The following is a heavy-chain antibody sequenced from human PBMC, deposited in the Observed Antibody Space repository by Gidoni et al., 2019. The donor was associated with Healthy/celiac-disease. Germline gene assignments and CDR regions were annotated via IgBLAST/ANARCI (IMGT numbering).Heavy chain of an antibody. V-gene: IGHV3-23*01. J-gene: IGHJ3*02. Sequence: EVQLLESGGGLVQPGGSLRLSCAASGFTFSSYAMSWVRQAPGKGLEWVSAISGSGGSTYYADSVKGRFTISRDNSKNTLYLQMNSLRAEDTAVYYCAKVHRLAARFNDAFDIWGQGTMVTVSS. CDR2: ISGSGGST. CDR1: GFTFSSYA. CDR3: AKVHRLAARFNDAFDI. D-gene: IGHD6-6*01.